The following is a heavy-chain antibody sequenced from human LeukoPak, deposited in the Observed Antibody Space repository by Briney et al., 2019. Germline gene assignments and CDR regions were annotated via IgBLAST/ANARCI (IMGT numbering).Heavy chain of an antibody. D-gene: IGHD6-19*01. J-gene: IGHJ5*02. CDR1: GGSISSYY. CDR2: IYYSGST. V-gene: IGHV4-59*01. CDR3: ARMIAVAGTGLFDP. Sequence: SETLSLTCTVSGGSISSYYWSWIRQPPGKGLEWIGYIYYSGSTNYNPSLKSRVTISVDTSKNQFSLKLSSVTAADTAVYYCARMIAVAGTGLFDPWGQGTLVTVSP.